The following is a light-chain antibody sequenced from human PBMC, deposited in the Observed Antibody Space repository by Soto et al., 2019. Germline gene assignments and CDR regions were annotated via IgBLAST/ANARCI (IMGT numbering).Light chain of an antibody. V-gene: IGLV2-14*01. Sequence: QSALTQPASVSASPGQSITISCSGTSSDIGGHDSVSWYQQHPDKAPKLIIFDVGQRPSGVSDRFSGSKSGNTAFLTISGLQSEDEADYYCSSDTSTSTLAVFGGGTKLTVL. J-gene: IGLJ2*01. CDR3: SSDTSTSTLAV. CDR1: SSDIGGHDS. CDR2: DVG.